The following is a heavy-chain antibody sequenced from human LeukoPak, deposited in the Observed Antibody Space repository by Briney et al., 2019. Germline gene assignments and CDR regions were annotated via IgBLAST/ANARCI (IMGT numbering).Heavy chain of an antibody. Sequence: GASVKVSCKASGGTFSSYAISWVRQAPGQGLEWMGGIIPIFGTADYAQKFQGRVTITADESTSTAYMELSSLRSEDTAVYYCAIWFGEFLYYFDYWGQGTLVTVSS. CDR3: AIWFGEFLYYFDY. J-gene: IGHJ4*02. CDR1: GGTFSSYA. V-gene: IGHV1-69*13. D-gene: IGHD3-10*01. CDR2: IIPIFGTA.